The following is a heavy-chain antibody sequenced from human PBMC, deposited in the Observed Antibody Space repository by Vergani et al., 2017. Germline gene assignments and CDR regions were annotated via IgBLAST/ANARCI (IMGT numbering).Heavy chain of an antibody. J-gene: IGHJ6*03. D-gene: IGHD2-2*02. CDR1: GGTFSSYT. V-gene: IGHV1-69*02. CDR3: ARQVVQPVVPAAIRGSGWDKENYYYYMDV. Sequence: QVQLVQSGAEVKKPGSSVKVSCKASGGTFSSYTISWVRQAPGQGLEWMGRIIPILGIANYAQKFQGRVTITADKSTSTAYMVLSSLRSEDTAVYYCARQVVQPVVPAAIRGSGWDKENYYYYMDVWGKGTTVTVSS. CDR2: IIPILGIA.